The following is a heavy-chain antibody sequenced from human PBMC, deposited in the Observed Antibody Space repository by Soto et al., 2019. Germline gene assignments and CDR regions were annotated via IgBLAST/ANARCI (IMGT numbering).Heavy chain of an antibody. J-gene: IGHJ4*02. CDR2: INGDGSTT. CDR3: ARGARNYYYFDY. D-gene: IGHD1-7*01. CDR1: GFTFSNYW. V-gene: IGHV3-74*01. Sequence: EVQLVESGGGLVQPGGSQRFSCAASGFTFSNYWMHWVRQAPGKGLVWVSRINGDGSTTNYADSVKGRFTISRDNDKNTLYLQMNSLRAEDTAVYYCARGARNYYYFDYWGQGTLVTFSS.